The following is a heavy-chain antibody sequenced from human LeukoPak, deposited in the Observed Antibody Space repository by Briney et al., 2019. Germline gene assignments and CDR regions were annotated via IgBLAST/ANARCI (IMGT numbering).Heavy chain of an antibody. J-gene: IGHJ4*01. Sequence: PAGGSLRLSCVASKFNFFSYGMQWVSQDPGRGLVWDSRIFTDGSTTSYADSVKGRFTISRDNARNTLYLQMNSLRVEDTAVYYCARELPREVTLDYWGQGTLVTVSP. D-gene: IGHD2-21*02. CDR3: ARELPREVTLDY. V-gene: IGHV3-74*01. CDR1: KFNFFSYG. CDR2: IFTDGSTT.